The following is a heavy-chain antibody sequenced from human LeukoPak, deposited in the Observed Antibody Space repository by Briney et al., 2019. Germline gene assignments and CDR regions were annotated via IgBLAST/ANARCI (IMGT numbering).Heavy chain of an antibody. Sequence: GGSLRLSCVASGFTLSSFWMHWVRQAPEKGLMWVSRIDTTGTRTYYADSVKGRFTIYRDNAKNTLYLQMNSLGADDTAVYYCAKSNWFDPWGQGTLVTVSS. CDR2: IDTTGTRT. CDR1: GFTLSSFW. V-gene: IGHV3-74*01. CDR3: AKSNWFDP. J-gene: IGHJ5*02.